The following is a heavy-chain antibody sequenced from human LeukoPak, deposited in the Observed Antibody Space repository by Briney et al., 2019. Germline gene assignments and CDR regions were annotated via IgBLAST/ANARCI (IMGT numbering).Heavy chain of an antibody. V-gene: IGHV3-30*18. CDR1: GFTFSSYG. CDR2: ISYDGSNK. CDR3: AKDGGYSDSKYFDY. Sequence: GRSLRLSCAASGFTFSSYGMHWVRQAPGKGLEWVAVISYDGSNKYYADSVKGRFTISRDNSKNTLYLQMNSLRAEDTAVYYCAKDGGYSDSKYFDYWGQGTLVTVSS. J-gene: IGHJ4*02. D-gene: IGHD5-18*01.